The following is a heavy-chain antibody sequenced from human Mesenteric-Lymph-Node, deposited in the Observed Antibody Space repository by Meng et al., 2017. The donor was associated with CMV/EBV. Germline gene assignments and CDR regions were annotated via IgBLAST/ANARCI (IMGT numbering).Heavy chain of an antibody. V-gene: IGHV5-51*01. CDR3: AKTHTYGSGSYYNQYYFDY. D-gene: IGHD3-10*01. CDR1: FTSYW. CDR2: IYPVDSDT. Sequence: FTSYWIGWVRRMPGRGLEWMGIIYPVDSDTRYSPSFQGQVTISAGKSISTAYLQWSSLKASDTAMYYCAKTHTYGSGSYYNQYYFDYWGQGTLVTVSS. J-gene: IGHJ4*02.